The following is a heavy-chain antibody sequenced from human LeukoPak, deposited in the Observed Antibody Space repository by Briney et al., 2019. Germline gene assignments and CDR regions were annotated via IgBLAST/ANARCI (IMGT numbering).Heavy chain of an antibody. V-gene: IGHV3-23*01. CDR2: ISGSGGST. D-gene: IGHD6-6*01. Sequence: PGASLRLSCAASGFTFGSYAMSWVRQAPGKGLEWVSAISGSGGSTYYADSVKGRFTISRDNSKNTLYLQMNSLRAEDTAVYYCAKDIAARPACFDYWGQGTLVTVSS. J-gene: IGHJ4*02. CDR1: GFTFGSYA. CDR3: AKDIAARPACFDY.